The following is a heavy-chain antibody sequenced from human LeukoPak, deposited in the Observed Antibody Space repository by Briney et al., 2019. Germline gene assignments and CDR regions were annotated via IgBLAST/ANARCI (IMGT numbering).Heavy chain of an antibody. J-gene: IGHJ4*02. CDR3: ARGGGPLTPFDY. V-gene: IGHV4-30-2*01. CDR2: IYHSGST. D-gene: IGHD2-15*01. CDR1: GGSISSGGYS. Sequence: PSETLSLTCAVSGGSISSGGYSWSWIRQPPGKGLEWIGYIYHSGSTYYNPSLKSRVTISVDRSKNQFSLKLSSVTAADTAVYYCARGGGPLTPFDYWGQGTLVAVSS.